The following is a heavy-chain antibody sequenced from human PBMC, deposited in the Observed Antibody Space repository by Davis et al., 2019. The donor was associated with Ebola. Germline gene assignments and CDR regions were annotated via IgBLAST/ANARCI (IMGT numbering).Heavy chain of an antibody. D-gene: IGHD2-2*01. CDR3: AREPLRSRVPAANADYYYYMDV. J-gene: IGHJ6*03. V-gene: IGHV1-46*01. CDR2: INPSGGST. CDR1: GYTFTSYY. Sequence: ASVKVSCKASGYTFTSYYMHWVRQAPGQGLEWMGIINPSGGSTSYAQKFQGRVTMTRDTSTSTVYMELSSLRSEDTAVYYCAREPLRSRVPAANADYYYYMDVWGKGTTVTVSS.